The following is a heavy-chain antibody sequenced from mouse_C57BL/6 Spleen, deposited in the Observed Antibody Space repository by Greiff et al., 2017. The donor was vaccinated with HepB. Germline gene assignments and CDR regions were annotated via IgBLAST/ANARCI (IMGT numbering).Heavy chain of an antibody. D-gene: IGHD4-1*01. CDR2: INPSSGYT. CDR1: GYTFTSYW. Sequence: QVQLQQSGAELAKPGASVKLSCKASGYTFTSYWMHWVKQRPGQGLEWIGYINPSSGYTKYNQKFKDTATLTADKSSSTACMQLSGLTYEDSAVYYCARNKDWALFDCWGQGTTLTVSS. V-gene: IGHV1-7*01. CDR3: ARNKDWALFDC. J-gene: IGHJ2*01.